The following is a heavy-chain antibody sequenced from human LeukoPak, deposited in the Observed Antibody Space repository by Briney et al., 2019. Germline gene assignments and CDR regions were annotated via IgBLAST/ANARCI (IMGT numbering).Heavy chain of an antibody. Sequence: ASVKVSCKASENTFTNYYMHWVRQAPGQGLEWLGIINPNGGRTAYAQNFQGRASMTRDTSTTAVYMELSSLRSDDTAVYYCARDMSTAVTPISYAFDVWGQGTMVTVSS. CDR2: INPNGGRT. V-gene: IGHV1-46*01. CDR3: ARDMSTAVTPISYAFDV. J-gene: IGHJ3*01. D-gene: IGHD4-23*01. CDR1: ENTFTNYY.